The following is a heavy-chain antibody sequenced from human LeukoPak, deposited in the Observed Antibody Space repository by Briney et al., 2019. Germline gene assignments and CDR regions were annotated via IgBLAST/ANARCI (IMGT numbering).Heavy chain of an antibody. Sequence: ASVNVSCKASGDSFSSYGISWLRQAPGQGLEWMGWINVNTKYAQKVQGRVTMTTDTSKTTAYMELRSLRSDDTAVYYCARAPRCNTNSCNSWFDPWGQGTLVTVSS. D-gene: IGHD2-8*01. J-gene: IGHJ5*02. CDR1: GDSFSSYG. CDR3: ARAPRCNTNSCNSWFDP. V-gene: IGHV1-18*01. CDR2: INVNT.